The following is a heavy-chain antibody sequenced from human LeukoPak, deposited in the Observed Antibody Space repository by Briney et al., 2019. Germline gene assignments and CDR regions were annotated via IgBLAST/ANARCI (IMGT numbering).Heavy chain of an antibody. Sequence: QPGGSLRLSCAASGFTFSSFSMTWVRQAPGKGLEWVSSIIVSGTTYYADSVKGRFTISRDSFRGTLFLQMDSLRVEDTAVYFCAKGSVGNADFAYWGQGTLVTVSS. V-gene: IGHV3-23*01. J-gene: IGHJ4*02. CDR2: IIVSGTT. CDR1: GFTFSSFS. D-gene: IGHD6-25*01. CDR3: AKGSVGNADFAY.